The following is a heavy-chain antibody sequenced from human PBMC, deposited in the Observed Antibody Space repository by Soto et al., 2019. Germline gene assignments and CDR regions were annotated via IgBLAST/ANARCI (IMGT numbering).Heavy chain of an antibody. D-gene: IGHD3-10*01. V-gene: IGHV3-30*18. CDR1: GFTFSSYG. Sequence: GGSLRLSCAASGFTFSSYGMHWVRQAPGKGLEWVAVISYDGSNKYYADSVKGRFTISRDNSKNTLYLQMNSLRAEDTAVYYCAKDRVLLWFGEPRSYGMDVWGQGTTVTVSS. J-gene: IGHJ6*02. CDR2: ISYDGSNK. CDR3: AKDRVLLWFGEPRSYGMDV.